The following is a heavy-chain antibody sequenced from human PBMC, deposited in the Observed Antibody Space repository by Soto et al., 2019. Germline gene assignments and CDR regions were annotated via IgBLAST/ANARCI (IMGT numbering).Heavy chain of an antibody. Sequence: EVQLLESGGDLVQPGRSLRLSCAASGFTFSGYAMSXVXQAXXXXLXXVSVIHGGGNSAYYXDSVKGRFTISRDNXXXXXXXXXXXXXXXXXXXXXXXXXXGXVXXXXXXDYWGQGTLVTVSS. J-gene: IGHJ4*02. CDR3: XXXXGXVXXXXXXDY. V-gene: IGHV3-23*01. CDR2: IHGGGNSA. CDR1: GFTFSGYA.